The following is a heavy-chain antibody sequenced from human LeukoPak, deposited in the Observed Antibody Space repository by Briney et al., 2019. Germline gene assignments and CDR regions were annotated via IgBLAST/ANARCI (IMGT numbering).Heavy chain of an antibody. Sequence: GGSLRLSCAASGFSFSVYAMNWVRQAPGKGLEWISYISRSSGTMYYADSVKGRFTISRGNAKNSLYLQMNSLRAEDTAVYYCARDGDGSFDYWGQGALVTVSS. CDR3: ARDGDGSFDY. CDR2: ISRSSGTM. J-gene: IGHJ4*02. V-gene: IGHV3-48*04. CDR1: GFSFSVYA.